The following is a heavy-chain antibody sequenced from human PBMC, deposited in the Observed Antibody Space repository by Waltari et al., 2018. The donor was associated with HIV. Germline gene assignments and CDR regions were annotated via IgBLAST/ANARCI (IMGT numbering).Heavy chain of an antibody. Sequence: QVQLVQSGAEVKKPGASVKVSCKASGYAFASYDVNWVRQATGQGPEWMGWMSPNSGNTVYAQDFQGRVTMTRDTSISTVYMELSSLTSEDTAVYYCARGGSASMDLWGQGTTVTVSS. CDR1: GYAFASYD. CDR2: MSPNSGNT. J-gene: IGHJ6*02. CDR3: ARGGSASMDL. V-gene: IGHV1-8*01.